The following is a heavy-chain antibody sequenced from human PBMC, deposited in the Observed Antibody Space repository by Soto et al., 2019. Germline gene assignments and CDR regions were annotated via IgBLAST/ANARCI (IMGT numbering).Heavy chain of an antibody. CDR2: ISAHDGHT. J-gene: IGHJ6*02. D-gene: IGHD2-15*01. V-gene: IGHV1-18*01. CDR1: GYTFTSYG. CDR3: ARGQGEYCSRGSCYANYYYNGMDV. Sequence: QVQLVQSGAEVKKPGASVKVSYKASGYTFTSYGITWVRQAPGQGLEWMGWISAHDGHTNSAQKLQDRVTMTTDTFTSTAYMDLRSLRSDDTAVYYCARGQGEYCSRGSCYANYYYNGMDVWGQGTTVTVSS.